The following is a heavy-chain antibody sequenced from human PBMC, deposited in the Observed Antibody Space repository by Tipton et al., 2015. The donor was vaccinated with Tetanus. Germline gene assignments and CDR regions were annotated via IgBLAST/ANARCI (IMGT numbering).Heavy chain of an antibody. CDR2: IYSGGST. CDR3: ARPPLGYCGGGNCFAWFDC. J-gene: IGHJ4*02. D-gene: IGHD2-15*01. CDR1: GGYVSTSGHY. Sequence: TLSLTCSVSGGYVSTSGHYWGWIRQAPGKGLEWLGTIYSGGSTYYNPSLKSRVTISVDTSKNQFSLKLSSVTAADTAVYYCARPPLGYCGGGNCFAWFDCWGQGALVTVSS. V-gene: IGHV4-39*01.